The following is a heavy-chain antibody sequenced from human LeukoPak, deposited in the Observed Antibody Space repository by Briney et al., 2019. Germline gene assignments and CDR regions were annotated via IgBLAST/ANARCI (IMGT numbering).Heavy chain of an antibody. D-gene: IGHD2-2*02. V-gene: IGHV4-59*08. CDR1: GGSFSGYY. J-gene: IGHJ5*02. CDR3: ARHHIGIVVVPAAIPQGFDP. CDR2: IYYSGST. Sequence: KASETLSLTCAVYGGSFSGYYWSWIRQPPGKGLEWIGYIYYSGSTNYNPSLKSRVTISVDTSKNQFSLKLSSVTAADTAVYYCARHHIGIVVVPAAIPQGFDPWGQGTLVTVSS.